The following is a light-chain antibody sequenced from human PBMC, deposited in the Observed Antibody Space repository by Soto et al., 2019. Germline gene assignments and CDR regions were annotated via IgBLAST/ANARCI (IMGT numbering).Light chain of an antibody. Sequence: DIQMTQSPSTLSASVGDRVTITCRASQSISSWLAWYQQKPGRAPKLLIYQASSSEIGVPSRFSGSGSGTAFTLTISSLQPDDFASYYCQYYKESSTFGQATRMEI. CDR3: QYYKESST. CDR1: QSISSW. J-gene: IGKJ1*01. CDR2: QAS. V-gene: IGKV1-5*03.